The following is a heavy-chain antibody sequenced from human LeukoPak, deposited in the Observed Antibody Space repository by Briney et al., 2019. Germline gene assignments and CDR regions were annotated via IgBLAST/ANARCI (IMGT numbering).Heavy chain of an antibody. Sequence: ASVKVSCKASGYTFTSYDINWVRQATGQRLEWMGWTNPNSGNTGYAQKFQGRVTMTRNTSIRTAYMELSSLRSEDTAVYYCARDRHDSSGAFDYWGQGTLVTVSS. CDR3: ARDRHDSSGAFDY. V-gene: IGHV1-8*01. D-gene: IGHD3-22*01. J-gene: IGHJ4*02. CDR1: GYTFTSYD. CDR2: TNPNSGNT.